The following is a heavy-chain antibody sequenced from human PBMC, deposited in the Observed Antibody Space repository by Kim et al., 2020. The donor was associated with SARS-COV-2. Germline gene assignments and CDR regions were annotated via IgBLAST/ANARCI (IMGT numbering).Heavy chain of an antibody. CDR3: AKDSVLRYFDPGWALNYYYGMDV. CDR1: GFTFSSYG. D-gene: IGHD3-9*01. CDR2: ISYDGSNK. J-gene: IGHJ6*02. V-gene: IGHV3-30*18. Sequence: GGSLRLSCAASGFTFSSYGMHWVRQAPGKGLEWVAVISYDGSNKYYADSVKGRFTISRDNSKNTLYLQMNSLRAEDTAVYYCAKDSVLRYFDPGWALNYYYGMDVWGQGTTVTVSS.